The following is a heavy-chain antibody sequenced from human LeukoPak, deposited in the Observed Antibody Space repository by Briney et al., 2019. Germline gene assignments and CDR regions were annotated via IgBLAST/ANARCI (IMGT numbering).Heavy chain of an antibody. CDR2: IYYSGTT. Sequence: SETLSLTCTVSGGSVSGHYWSWIRQAPGKGLDWIGYIYYSGTTNYNPSLKSRLTISVDTSKNQFSLRLSSVTAADTAVYYCARVATLRSGDYYMGVWGKGTTVTVSS. D-gene: IGHD3-10*01. J-gene: IGHJ6*03. CDR3: ARVATLRSGDYYMGV. CDR1: GGSVSGHY. V-gene: IGHV4-59*02.